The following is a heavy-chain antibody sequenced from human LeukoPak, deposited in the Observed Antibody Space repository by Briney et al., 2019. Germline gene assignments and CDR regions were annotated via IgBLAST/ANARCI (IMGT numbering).Heavy chain of an antibody. D-gene: IGHD3-3*01. CDR2: INHSGST. Sequence: SETLSLTCTVSGGSISGYYWTWIRQPPGKGLEWIGEINHSGSTNYNPSLKSRVTISVDTSTNQFSLKLSSVTAADTAVYYCARGGRITIFGVVTYYYYMDVWGKGTTVTVSS. CDR1: GGSISGYY. V-gene: IGHV4-34*01. J-gene: IGHJ6*03. CDR3: ARGGRITIFGVVTYYYYMDV.